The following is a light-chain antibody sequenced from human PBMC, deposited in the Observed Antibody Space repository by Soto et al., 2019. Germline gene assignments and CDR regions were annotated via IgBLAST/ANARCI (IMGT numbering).Light chain of an antibody. CDR3: LQSDTFPYT. J-gene: IGKJ2*01. CDR1: QDIDRW. V-gene: IGKV1D-12*01. CDR2: TAS. Sequence: DIQMTQSPSFVSASVGDRVTISCRASQDIDRWLAWFQHKPGKAPKLLISTASSLQSGVPSRFSGSGSGTDFTLTIASLQFEDFATNYCLQSDTFPYTFGLGTKLEIK.